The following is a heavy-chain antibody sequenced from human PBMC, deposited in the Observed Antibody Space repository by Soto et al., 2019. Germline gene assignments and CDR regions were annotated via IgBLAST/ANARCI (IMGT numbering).Heavy chain of an antibody. CDR3: ASPAGTGPVNWFDP. CDR2: ISYDGSNK. V-gene: IGHV3-30-3*01. J-gene: IGHJ5*02. D-gene: IGHD1-7*01. CDR1: GFTFSSYA. Sequence: QVQLVESGGGVVQPGRSLRLSCAASGFTFSSYAMHWVRQAPGKGLEWVAVISYDGSNKYYADSVKGRFTISRDNSKNTLYLQMNSLIAEDTAVYYCASPAGTGPVNWFDPWGQGTLVTVSS.